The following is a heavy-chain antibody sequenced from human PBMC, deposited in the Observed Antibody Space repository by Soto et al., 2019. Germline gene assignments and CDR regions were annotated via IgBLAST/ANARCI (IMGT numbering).Heavy chain of an antibody. V-gene: IGHV3-49*03. Sequence: GGSLRLSCTASGFTFGDYAMSWFRQAPGKGLEWVGFIRSKAYGGTTEYAASVKGRFTISRDDSKSIAYLQMNSLKTEDTAVYYCTRDTAVLTDTAMVDAFDIWGQGTMVTVSS. J-gene: IGHJ3*02. D-gene: IGHD5-18*01. CDR3: TRDTAVLTDTAMVDAFDI. CDR1: GFTFGDYA. CDR2: IRSKAYGGTT.